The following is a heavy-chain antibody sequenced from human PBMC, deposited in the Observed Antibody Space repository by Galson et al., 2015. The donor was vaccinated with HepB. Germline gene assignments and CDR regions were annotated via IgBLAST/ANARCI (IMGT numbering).Heavy chain of an antibody. V-gene: IGHV3-23*01. CDR1: GFTFSTSA. D-gene: IGHD3-10*01. CDR3: AKTPYGAGIIWGLDM. CDR2: ISGSGGRT. J-gene: IGHJ3*02. Sequence: SLRLSCAASGFTFSTSAMSWVRQAPGKGLQWLSDISGSGGRTSYADSVKGRFTISRDNSKNMVYLEMNSLRVEDTAIYYCAKTPYGAGIIWGLDMWGQGTMVTASS.